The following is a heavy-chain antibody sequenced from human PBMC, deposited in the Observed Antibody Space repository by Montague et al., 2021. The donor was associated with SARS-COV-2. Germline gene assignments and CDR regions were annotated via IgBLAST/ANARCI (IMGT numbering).Heavy chain of an antibody. Sequence: SLRLSCAASGFTFSPYWMGWVRQAPGKGLEWVAVISYDGSNKYYADSVKGRFTISRDNSKNTLYLQMNSLRAEDTAVYYCARDSVLIVATIGTLGFDYWGQGTLVTVSS. D-gene: IGHD5-12*01. CDR2: ISYDGSNK. V-gene: IGHV3-30*03. CDR1: GFTFSPYW. J-gene: IGHJ4*02. CDR3: ARDSVLIVATIGTLGFDY.